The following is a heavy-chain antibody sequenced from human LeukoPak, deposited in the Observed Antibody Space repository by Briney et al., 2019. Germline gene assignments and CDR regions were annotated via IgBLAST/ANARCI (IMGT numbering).Heavy chain of an antibody. CDR2: ISSSGNTR. V-gene: IGHV3-11*04. J-gene: IGHJ4*02. CDR3: AWGGMAAFDS. Sequence: PSETLSLTCAVYGGSFSGYYWSWIRQAPGKGLEWVAYISSSGNTRYYADSVKGRFTISRDNAKNSLYLQMNSLRAEDTAVYYCAWGGMAAFDSWGQGTLVTVSS. CDR1: GGSFSGYY. D-gene: IGHD3-16*01.